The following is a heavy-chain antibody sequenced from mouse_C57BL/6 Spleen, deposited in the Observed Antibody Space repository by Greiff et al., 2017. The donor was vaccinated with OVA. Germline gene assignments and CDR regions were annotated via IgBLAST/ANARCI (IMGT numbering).Heavy chain of an antibody. CDR3: ARDHDGYYED. CDR2: ISDGGSYT. D-gene: IGHD2-3*01. CDR1: GFTFSSYA. Sequence: EVNVVESGGGLVKPGGSLKLSCAASGFTFSSYAMSWVRQTPEKRLEWVATISDGGSYTYYPDNVKGRFTISRDNAKNNLYLQMSHLKSEDTAMYYCARDHDGYYEDWGQGTTLTVSS. J-gene: IGHJ2*01. V-gene: IGHV5-4*01.